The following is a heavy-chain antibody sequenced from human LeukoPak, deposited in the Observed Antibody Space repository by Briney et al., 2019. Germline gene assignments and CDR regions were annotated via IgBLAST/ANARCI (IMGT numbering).Heavy chain of an antibody. CDR1: GGSISSYY. V-gene: IGHV4-59*01. Sequence: SETLSLTCTVSGGSISSYYWSWIRQPPGKGLEWIGYIYYSGSTSYNPSLKSRVTISVDTSKNQFSLKLSSVTAADAAVYYCARDRSPLYWGQGTLVTVSS. CDR3: ARDRSPLY. D-gene: IGHD3-10*01. CDR2: IYYSGST. J-gene: IGHJ4*02.